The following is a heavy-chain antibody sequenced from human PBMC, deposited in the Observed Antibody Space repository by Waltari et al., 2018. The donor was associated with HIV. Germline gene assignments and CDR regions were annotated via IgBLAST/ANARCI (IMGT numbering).Heavy chain of an antibody. CDR1: GYTFTGYY. Sequence: QVQLVQSGAEVKKPGASVKVSCKASGYTFTGYYMHWVRQAHGQGLERMGENNPNRGGRNDAQKSQGRVKRTRDTSSSTAYMELGRLRSDDTAVDYCARDQGGIAVAGTPGDYWGQGTLVTVSS. CDR3: ARDQGGIAVAGTPGDY. D-gene: IGHD6-19*01. J-gene: IGHJ4*02. CDR2: NNPNRGGR. V-gene: IGHV1-2*02.